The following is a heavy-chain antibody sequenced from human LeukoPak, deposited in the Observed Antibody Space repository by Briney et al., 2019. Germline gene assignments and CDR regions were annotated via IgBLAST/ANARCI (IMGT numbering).Heavy chain of an antibody. V-gene: IGHV3-74*01. D-gene: IGHD1-26*01. CDR2: IVSDGSST. CDR1: GFIFSNYW. Sequence: GGSLRLSCAASGFIFSNYWMHWVRQAPGKGLVWVSRIVSDGSSTSNADSVKGRFTISRDNAKNSLYLQMNGLRVEDTAVYYCARQSSGTLDYWGQGTLVTVSS. J-gene: IGHJ4*02. CDR3: ARQSSGTLDY.